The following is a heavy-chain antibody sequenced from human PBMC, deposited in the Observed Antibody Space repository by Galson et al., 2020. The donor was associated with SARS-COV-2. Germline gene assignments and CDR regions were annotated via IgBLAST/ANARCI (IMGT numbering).Heavy chain of an antibody. CDR1: GFTFSRSA. CDR3: ARETDDHTSGWYDY. Sequence: GGSLRLSCAASGFTFSRSAMHWVRQAPGKGLEWVAIISYDGTTKYNSDSVKGRFTISRDNSKNTLYLQMSGLRPDDTAVYYCARETDDHTSGWYDYWGQGTLVTVSS. D-gene: IGHD6-13*01. J-gene: IGHJ4*02. V-gene: IGHV3-30*04. CDR2: ISYDGTTK.